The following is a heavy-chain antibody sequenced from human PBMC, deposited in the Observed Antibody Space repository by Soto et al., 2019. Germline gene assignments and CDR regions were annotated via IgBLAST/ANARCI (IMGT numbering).Heavy chain of an antibody. CDR2: FDPEDGET. D-gene: IGHD2-2*01. J-gene: IGHJ6*03. Sequence: ASVKVSCKVSGYTLTELSMHWVRQAPGKGLEWMGGFDPEDGETIYAQKFQGRVTMTEDTSTDTAYMELSSLRSEDTAVYYCATVARSSQGNYYYYYMDVWGKGTTVTVSS. CDR1: GYTLTELS. V-gene: IGHV1-24*01. CDR3: ATVARSSQGNYYYYYMDV.